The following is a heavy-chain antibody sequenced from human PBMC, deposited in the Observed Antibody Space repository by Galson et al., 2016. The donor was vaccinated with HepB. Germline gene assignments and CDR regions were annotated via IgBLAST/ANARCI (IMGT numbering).Heavy chain of an antibody. Sequence: SETLSLTCSVSGGSVSSDQYYWSWIRQPPGKGLEWIGYVYYIRNTNYKPSLKSRVTISVDTSRNQFSLNLISVTSADTATYYCASRPLGIYSGNPIYGRDVWGQGTTVIVSS. CDR1: GGSVSSDQYY. V-gene: IGHV4-61*01. D-gene: IGHD4-23*01. CDR3: ASRPLGIYSGNPIYGRDV. J-gene: IGHJ6*02. CDR2: VYYIRNT.